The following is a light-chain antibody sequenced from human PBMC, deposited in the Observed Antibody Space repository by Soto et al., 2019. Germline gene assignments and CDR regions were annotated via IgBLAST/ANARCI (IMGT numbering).Light chain of an antibody. CDR3: SSYTSSSTRV. V-gene: IGLV2-14*03. Sequence: QSVLTQPASVSGSPGQSITISCTGTSSDVGAYDYVSWYQQHPDKAPKLMIYEVSNRPSGVSNRFSGSKSVNTATLTISWLQTEDEADYYYSSYTSSSTRVFGTGTKVTVL. CDR2: EVS. CDR1: SSDVGAYDY. J-gene: IGLJ1*01.